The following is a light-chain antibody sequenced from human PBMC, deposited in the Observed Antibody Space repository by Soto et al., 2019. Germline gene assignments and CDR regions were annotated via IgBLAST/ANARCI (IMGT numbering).Light chain of an antibody. CDR2: DNN. V-gene: IGLV1-51*01. CDR1: SSNIGNNY. J-gene: IGLJ2*01. Sequence: QSVLTQPPSVSAAPGQKVTISCSGTSSNIGNNYVSWYQHLPGTAPRLLIYDNNKRPSGIPDRFSGSRSATSATLSITGLQTGDEADYYCGTWDSSLSAGVFGGGTKVT. CDR3: GTWDSSLSAGV.